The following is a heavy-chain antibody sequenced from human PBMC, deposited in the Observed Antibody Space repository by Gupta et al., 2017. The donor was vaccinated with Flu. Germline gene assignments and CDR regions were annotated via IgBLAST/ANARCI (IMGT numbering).Heavy chain of an antibody. J-gene: IGHJ4*02. CDR1: GGSINRNPYY. D-gene: IGHD2-15*01. CDR2: IYYSGNT. Sequence: QLQLQESGPALVKPSETLSLTCIVSGGSINRNPYYWGWIRHPHGKGLEWIGSIYYSGNTYYNSSLKSRVPISVDTSKNQFSLKLSSVTAADTAVYYCARHFVGYCSGGTCYDENDYWGQGPLVTVSS. V-gene: IGHV4-39*01. CDR3: ARHFVGYCSGGTCYDENDY.